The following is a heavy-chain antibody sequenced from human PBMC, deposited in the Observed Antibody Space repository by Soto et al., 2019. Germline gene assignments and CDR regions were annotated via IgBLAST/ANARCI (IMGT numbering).Heavy chain of an antibody. CDR3: ARGPTDYYDNSANYFLDY. V-gene: IGHV1-18*01. D-gene: IGHD3-22*01. Sequence: QVQLVQSGAEVKKPGASVKVSCKASGYTFITYGVSGVRQPPGQGLDWLGWISPNNGNTRYAERLQGRVTMTTDTTTNTAYMELRNLRSDDTAVYYCARGPTDYYDNSANYFLDYWGQGTLVTVSS. J-gene: IGHJ4*02. CDR1: GYTFITYG. CDR2: ISPNNGNT.